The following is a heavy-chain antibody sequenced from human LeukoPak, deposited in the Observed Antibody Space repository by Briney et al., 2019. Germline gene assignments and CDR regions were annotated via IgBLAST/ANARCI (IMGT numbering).Heavy chain of an antibody. CDR3: ARRGRWLQPFDY. CDR2: INHSGST. Sequence: SETLSLTCAVYGGSFSGYYWSWIRQPPGKGLEWIGEINHSGSTNYNPSLKSRVTISVDTSKNQFSLKLSSVTAADTAVYYCARRGRWLQPFDYWGQGTLVTVSS. J-gene: IGHJ4*02. D-gene: IGHD5-24*01. CDR1: GGSFSGYY. V-gene: IGHV4-34*01.